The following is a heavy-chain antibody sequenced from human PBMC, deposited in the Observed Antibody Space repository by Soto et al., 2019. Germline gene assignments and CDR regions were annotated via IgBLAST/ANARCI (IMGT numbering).Heavy chain of an antibody. D-gene: IGHD6-19*01. CDR1: GDTFSSYW. CDR2: IKQDGNEK. Sequence: PGGSLRLFCAASGDTFSSYWMSWVRQAPGKGLEWVAHIKQDGNEKHYVDSVKGRFTISRDNAKNSLYLQMNSLRVEDTAVYYCARAYSGGIDYWGQGTLVTVSS. V-gene: IGHV3-7*01. CDR3: ARAYSGGIDY. J-gene: IGHJ4*02.